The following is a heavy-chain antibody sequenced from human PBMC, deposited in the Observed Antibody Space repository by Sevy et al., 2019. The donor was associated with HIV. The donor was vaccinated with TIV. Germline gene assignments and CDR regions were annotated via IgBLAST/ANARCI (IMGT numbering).Heavy chain of an antibody. CDR2: IYPGDSDT. CDR3: ARHSGWRSGYPAPFDY. J-gene: IGHJ4*02. D-gene: IGHD3-22*01. Sequence: GESLKISCKGSGYSFTSYWIGWVRQMPGEGLEWMGIIYPGDSDTRYSPSFQGQVTISADKSISTAYLQWSSLKASDTARYYGARHSGWRSGYPAPFDYWGQGTLVTVSS. V-gene: IGHV5-51*01. CDR1: GYSFTSYW.